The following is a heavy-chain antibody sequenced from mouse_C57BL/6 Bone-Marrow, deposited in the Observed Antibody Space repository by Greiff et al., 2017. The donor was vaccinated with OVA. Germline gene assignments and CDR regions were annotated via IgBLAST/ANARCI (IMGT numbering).Heavy chain of an antibody. CDR2: IYPSDSET. J-gene: IGHJ2*01. CDR3: ARWYYYGSVYYFDY. V-gene: IGHV1-61*01. CDR1: GYTFTSYW. D-gene: IGHD1-1*01. Sequence: QVQLQQPGAELVRPGSSVKLSCKASGYTFTSYWMDWVKQRPGQGLEWIGNIYPSDSETHYNQKFKDKATLTVDKSSSTAYMQLSSLTSEDSAVYYCARWYYYGSVYYFDYWGQGTTLTVSS.